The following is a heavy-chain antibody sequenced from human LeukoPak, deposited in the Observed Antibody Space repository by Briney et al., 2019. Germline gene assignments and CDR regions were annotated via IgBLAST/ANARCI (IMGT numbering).Heavy chain of an antibody. D-gene: IGHD2-21*02. V-gene: IGHV4-59*01. Sequence: MSSETLSLTCTVSGGSISSYYWSWIRQPPGKGLEWIGYIYYSGSTNYNPSLKSRVTISVDTSKNQFSLKLSSVTAADTAVYYCASPSVVTGGFDYWGQGTLVTVSS. CDR3: ASPSVVTGGFDY. J-gene: IGHJ4*02. CDR1: GGSISSYY. CDR2: IYYSGST.